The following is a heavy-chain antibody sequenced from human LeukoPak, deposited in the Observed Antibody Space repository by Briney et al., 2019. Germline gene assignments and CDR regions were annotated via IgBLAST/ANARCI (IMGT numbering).Heavy chain of an antibody. CDR2: IYYSGST. Sequence: SETLSLTCSVSGGYISSHYWIWIGQPPGKGREWIGYIYYSGSTNYNTSLQSRLTISADTSKNQFSLKMSSATAADTAVYYCARMVWSGPHNWIDPWGQGTKVTVSS. J-gene: IGHJ5*02. V-gene: IGHV4-59*11. CDR3: ARMVWSGPHNWIDP. D-gene: IGHD3-3*01. CDR1: GGYISSHY.